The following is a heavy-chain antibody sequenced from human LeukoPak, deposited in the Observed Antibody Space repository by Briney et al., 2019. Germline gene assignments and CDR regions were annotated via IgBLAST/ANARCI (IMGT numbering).Heavy chain of an antibody. CDR3: ARKGYSSTWYSEVYFDY. V-gene: IGHV3-21*01. CDR2: ISSSSSYI. D-gene: IGHD6-13*01. J-gene: IGHJ4*02. CDR1: GFTFSSYW. Sequence: PGGSLRLSCAASGFTFSSYWMSWVRQAPGKGLEWVSSISSSSSYIYYADSLKGRFTISRGNAKNSLYLQMNSLRAEDTAVYYCARKGYSSTWYSEVYFDYWGQGTLVTVSS.